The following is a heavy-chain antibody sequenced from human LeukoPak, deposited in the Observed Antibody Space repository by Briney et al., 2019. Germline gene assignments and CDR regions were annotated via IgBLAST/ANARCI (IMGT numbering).Heavy chain of an antibody. CDR3: VRSLRSADF. CDR1: GFTFSNYW. V-gene: IGHV3-74*01. J-gene: IGHJ4*02. CDR2: ISTDGSQT. Sequence: GGSLRLSCEASGFTFSNYWMHWVRQPPGKGLMWVSQISTDGSQTFYADSVKGRFTISRDNAKKTLFLQMDSLRPEDTAVYYCVRSLRSADFWGQGTLVTVSS.